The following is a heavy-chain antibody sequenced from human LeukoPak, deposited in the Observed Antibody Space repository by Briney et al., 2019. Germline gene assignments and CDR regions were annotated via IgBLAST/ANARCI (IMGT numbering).Heavy chain of an antibody. Sequence: ASVKVSCKASGYPFIGYYLHWVRQAPGQGPEWMGWINPKSGVTEYTPKLQGRVTMTRDMSTSTVYIELSSLRSEDTAVYYCARVAHYYDSSGEDYWGQGTLVTVSS. J-gene: IGHJ4*02. D-gene: IGHD3-22*01. CDR3: ARVAHYYDSSGEDY. CDR2: INPKSGVT. V-gene: IGHV1-2*02. CDR1: GYPFIGYY.